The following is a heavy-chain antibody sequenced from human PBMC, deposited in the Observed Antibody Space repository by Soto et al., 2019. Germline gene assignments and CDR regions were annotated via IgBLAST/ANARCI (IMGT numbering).Heavy chain of an antibody. J-gene: IGHJ6*02. Sequence: GASVKVSCKASGYTFTSYYMHWVRQAPGQGLEWMGIINPSGGSTSYAQKFQGRVTMTRDTSTSTVYMELSSLRSEDTAMYYCARSKGAAVGSYFTPDYYYGMDVWGQGTTVTVSS. D-gene: IGHD1-26*01. CDR3: ARSKGAAVGSYFTPDYYYGMDV. CDR1: GYTFTSYY. CDR2: INPSGGST. V-gene: IGHV1-46*01.